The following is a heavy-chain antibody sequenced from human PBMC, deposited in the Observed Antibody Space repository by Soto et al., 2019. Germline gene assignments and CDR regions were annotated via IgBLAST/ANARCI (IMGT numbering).Heavy chain of an antibody. V-gene: IGHV3-7*01. D-gene: IGHD2-2*01. CDR1: GFTLSNYW. CDR2: IKQDGSEK. J-gene: IGHJ4*02. Sequence: GLSLRLSCAACGFTLSNYWMMLVRQAPGKGLEWVANIKQDGSEKFYVDSVRGRFTIPGDNAKNSLYLQMNSLRAEDTAVYFCARITSASADWGQGTLVTVSS. CDR3: ARITSASAD.